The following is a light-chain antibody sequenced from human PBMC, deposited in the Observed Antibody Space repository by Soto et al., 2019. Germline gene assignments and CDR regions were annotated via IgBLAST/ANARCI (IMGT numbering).Light chain of an antibody. CDR3: CSYAGSYTFV. V-gene: IGLV2-11*01. CDR2: DVS. Sequence: QSVLTQPRSVSGSPGQSVTISCTGTSSDVGGYNYVSWYQQHPGKVPKLMMYDVSKRPSGIPDRFSGSKSGNTASLTISGLQAEDEADYYCCSYAGSYTFVFGPGTQLTVL. J-gene: IGLJ1*01. CDR1: SSDVGGYNY.